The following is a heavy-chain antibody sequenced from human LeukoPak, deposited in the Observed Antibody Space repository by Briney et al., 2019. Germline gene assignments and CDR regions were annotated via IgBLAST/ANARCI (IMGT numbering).Heavy chain of an antibody. D-gene: IGHD3-9*01. V-gene: IGHV4-39*07. Sequence: SETLSLTCSVSGGSISSSNYYWGWIRQPPGKGLEWIGCIYYSGSTYYNPSLKSRVTLSVDTSKNQFSLKLSSVTAADTAVYYCARDWIDYDILTGYHSGHYFDYWGQGTLVTVSS. CDR3: ARDWIDYDILTGYHSGHYFDY. CDR1: GGSISSSNYY. J-gene: IGHJ4*02. CDR2: IYYSGST.